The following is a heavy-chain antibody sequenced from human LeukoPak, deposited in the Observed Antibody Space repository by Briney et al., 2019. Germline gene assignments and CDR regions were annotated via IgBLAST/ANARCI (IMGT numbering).Heavy chain of an antibody. CDR1: GFTFSSYG. V-gene: IGHV3-30*18. Sequence: QPGRSLRFSCAASGFTFSSYGMHWVRQAPGKGLEWVAVISYDGSNKYYADSVKGRFTISRDNSKNTLYLQMNSLRAEDTAVYYCAKAHYDSSGRTIDYWGQGTLVTVSS. D-gene: IGHD3-22*01. CDR3: AKAHYDSSGRTIDY. J-gene: IGHJ4*02. CDR2: ISYDGSNK.